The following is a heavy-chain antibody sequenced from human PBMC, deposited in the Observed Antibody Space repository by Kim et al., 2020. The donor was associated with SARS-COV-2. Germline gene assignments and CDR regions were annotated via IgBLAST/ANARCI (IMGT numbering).Heavy chain of an antibody. CDR2: IVVGSGNT. J-gene: IGHJ6*02. V-gene: IGHV1-58*01. CDR3: AADPLHSGYVPYYYGMDV. D-gene: IGHD5-12*01. CDR1: GFTFTSYA. Sequence: SVKVSCKASGFTFTSYAVQWVRQARGQRLEWIGWIVVGSGNTNYAQKFQERVTITRDMSTSTAYMELSSLRSEDTAVYYCAADPLHSGYVPYYYGMDVWGQGTTVTVSS.